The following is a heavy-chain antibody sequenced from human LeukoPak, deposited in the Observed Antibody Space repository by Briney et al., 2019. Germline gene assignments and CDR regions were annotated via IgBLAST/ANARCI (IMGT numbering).Heavy chain of an antibody. CDR2: IYSGGST. Sequence: GGSLRLSCAASGFTVSSNYTSWIRQAPGKGLEWVSVIYSGGSTYYADSVKGRFTISRDNSKNTLYLQMNSLRAEDTAVYYCARESSDPRTGWYYYGMDVWGQGTTVTVSS. D-gene: IGHD1-14*01. J-gene: IGHJ6*02. CDR1: GFTVSSNY. CDR3: ARESSDPRTGWYYYGMDV. V-gene: IGHV3-66*01.